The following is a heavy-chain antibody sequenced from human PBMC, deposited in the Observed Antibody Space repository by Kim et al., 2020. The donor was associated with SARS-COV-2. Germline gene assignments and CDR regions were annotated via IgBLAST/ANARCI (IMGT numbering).Heavy chain of an antibody. CDR2: LYYSGTT. CDR3: VRVGALGGVIVSYFDY. D-gene: IGHD3-16*02. V-gene: IGHV4-39*01. Sequence: SETLSLTCTVSGGSISSSSNYWGWIRQSPGKGLEWIGSLYYSGTTYYNPSLKSRVTMSVDTSKNQFSLKLSSVTAADAAVYYCVRVGALGGVIVSYFDYWGQGTLVTVSS. CDR1: GGSISSSSNY. J-gene: IGHJ4*02.